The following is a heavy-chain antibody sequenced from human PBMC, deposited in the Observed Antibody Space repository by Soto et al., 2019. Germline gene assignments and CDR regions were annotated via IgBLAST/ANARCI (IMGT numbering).Heavy chain of an antibody. CDR1: GFSFTTYG. D-gene: IGHD1-1*01. Sequence: QVQLVESGGGWVQPGRSLRLSCEATGFSFTTYGMHWVRQAPGKGLEWVAVIGYDGNNKYYADAVEGRFTISRDNSKNTVYLQMKSLRGDDTAVYYCARGGVTGIVGIVGSPLDIWGQGTVVTVSS. CDR3: ARGGVTGIVGIVGSPLDI. CDR2: IGYDGNNK. J-gene: IGHJ3*02. V-gene: IGHV3-33*01.